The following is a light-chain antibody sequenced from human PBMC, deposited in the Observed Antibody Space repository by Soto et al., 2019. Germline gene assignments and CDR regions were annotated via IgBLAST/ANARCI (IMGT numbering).Light chain of an antibody. CDR2: GAS. Sequence: EVVMTQSPATVSVSPGEGVTLSCRASQTISNDLAWYQQKPGQAPRLLFYGASTRATGVPARFSGGGSGTEFTLTISSLQSEDFAFYYCQQNNKWPPVTFGGGTKVDIK. CDR3: QQNNKWPPVT. J-gene: IGKJ4*01. V-gene: IGKV3-15*01. CDR1: QTISND.